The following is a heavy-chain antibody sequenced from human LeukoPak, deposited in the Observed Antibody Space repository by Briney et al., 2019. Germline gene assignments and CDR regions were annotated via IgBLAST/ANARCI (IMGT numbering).Heavy chain of an antibody. CDR1: GLTFDDYA. J-gene: IGHJ6*02. CDR3: AKDSIPLNYYYGMDV. CDR2: ISWNSGSI. Sequence: GGSLRLSCAAYGLTFDDYAMPWVRHAPGKGLEWVAGISWNSGSIGYADSVKGRFTISRDDAKNSLYLQMNSLRAEDTALYYCAKDSIPLNYYYGMDVWGQGTTVTVSS. D-gene: IGHD2-21*01. V-gene: IGHV3-9*01.